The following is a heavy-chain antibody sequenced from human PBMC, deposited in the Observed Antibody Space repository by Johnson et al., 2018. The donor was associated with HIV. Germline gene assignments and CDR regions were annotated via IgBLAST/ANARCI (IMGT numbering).Heavy chain of an antibody. CDR1: GLTVSNNY. Sequence: VQLVESGGGLVQPGGSLRLSCAASGLTVSNNYMTWVRQGPGKGLEWVSFLNSGGGTYYADSVQGRFTISRDNSKNTLYLQMNSLRVEDTAVYYCAKPQTGIAVAAHFAFDSWGQGTMVTVSS. J-gene: IGHJ3*02. CDR3: AKPQTGIAVAAHFAFDS. CDR2: LNSGGGT. D-gene: IGHD6-19*01. V-gene: IGHV3-66*04.